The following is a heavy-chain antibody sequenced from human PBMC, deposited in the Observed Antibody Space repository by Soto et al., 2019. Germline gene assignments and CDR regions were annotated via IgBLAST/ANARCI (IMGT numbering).Heavy chain of an antibody. D-gene: IGHD3-16*01. V-gene: IGHV5-51*01. CDR2: IFPGDSDT. Sequence: PGESLKISCKAIGYTFTNYWIGWVRQTPGKGLEWMGNIFPGDSDTRYNPSFEGQVTVSADESISTAYLQWNTLKASDTAMYYCVRPNFGALTHFDFWGQGTLVTVSS. CDR1: GYTFTNYW. CDR3: VRPNFGALTHFDF. J-gene: IGHJ4*02.